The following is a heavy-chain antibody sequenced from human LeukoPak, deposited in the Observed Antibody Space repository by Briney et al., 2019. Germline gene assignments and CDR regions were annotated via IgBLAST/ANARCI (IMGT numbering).Heavy chain of an antibody. J-gene: IGHJ6*02. CDR1: GFTFSSYA. Sequence: GGSLRLSCAASGFTFSSYAMSWVRQAPGKGLEWVSYISSSGSTIYYADSVKGRFTISRDNAKNSLYLQMNSLRAEDTAVYYCARDRRLYYYYYGMDVWGQGTTVTVSS. CDR3: ARDRRLYYYYYGMDV. V-gene: IGHV3-48*04. CDR2: ISSSGSTI.